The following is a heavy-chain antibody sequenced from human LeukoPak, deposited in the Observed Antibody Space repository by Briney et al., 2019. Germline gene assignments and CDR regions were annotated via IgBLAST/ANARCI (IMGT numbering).Heavy chain of an antibody. V-gene: IGHV3-64*01. CDR1: GFTFSSYA. CDR2: ISSNGGST. J-gene: IGHJ3*02. D-gene: IGHD5-24*01. CDR3: AREMMATISGRPSDAFDI. Sequence: GGSLRLSCAASGFTFSSYAMHWVRQAPGKGLEYVSAISSNGGSTYYANSAKGRFTISRDNSKNTLYLQMGSLRAEDMAVYYCAREMMATISGRPSDAFDIWGQGTMVTVSS.